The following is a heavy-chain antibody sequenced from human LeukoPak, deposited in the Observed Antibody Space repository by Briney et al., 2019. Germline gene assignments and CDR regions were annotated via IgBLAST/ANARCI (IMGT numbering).Heavy chain of an antibody. V-gene: IGHV1-2*02. Sequence: ASVKVSCKASGYTFTGYYMHWVRHAPAQGLEWMGWINPNSGGTNYAQKFQGRVTMTRDTSISTAYMELSRLRSDDTAVYYCAREYYYDSSGTIGGYYYYYGMDVWGQGTTVTVSS. J-gene: IGHJ6*02. CDR2: INPNSGGT. CDR3: AREYYYDSSGTIGGYYYYYGMDV. D-gene: IGHD3-22*01. CDR1: GYTFTGYY.